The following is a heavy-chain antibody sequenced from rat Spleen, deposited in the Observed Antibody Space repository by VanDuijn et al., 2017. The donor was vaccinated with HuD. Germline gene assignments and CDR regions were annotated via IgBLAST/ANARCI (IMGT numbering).Heavy chain of an antibody. CDR1: GFTFSNYG. CDR2: ISVSGGSS. CDR3: ATAGTRVARFAY. J-gene: IGHJ3*01. D-gene: IGHD1-4*01. V-gene: IGHV5-19*01. Sequence: EVQLVESGGGLVQPGRSLKLSCAASGFTFSNYGMHWIRQAPTKGLELVASISVSGGSSHYRDSVTGRFTLSRDNAKSTLYLQMDGLRSEDTATYYCATAGTRVARFAYWGQGTLVTVSS.